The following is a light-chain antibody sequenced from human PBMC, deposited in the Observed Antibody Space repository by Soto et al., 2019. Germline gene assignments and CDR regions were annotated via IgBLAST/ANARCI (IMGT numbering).Light chain of an antibody. Sequence: DIQITQSPSSLSASVGDRVAMTCRAIQSISSWLAWYQQKPGKAPKLLIYDASSLESGVPSRFSGSGSGTEFTLTISSLQPDDFATYYCQQYNSYSWTFGQGTKVDIK. J-gene: IGKJ1*01. V-gene: IGKV1-5*01. CDR2: DAS. CDR1: QSISSW. CDR3: QQYNSYSWT.